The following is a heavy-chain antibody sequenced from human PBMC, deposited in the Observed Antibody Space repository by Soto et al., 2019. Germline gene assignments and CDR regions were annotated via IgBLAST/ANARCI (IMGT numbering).Heavy chain of an antibody. J-gene: IGHJ4*02. V-gene: IGHV1-2*02. CDR3: ARVQENCSGGSCYSKFDY. Sequence: QVQLVQSGAEVKKPGASVNVSCKASGYTFTGYYIHWVRQAPGQGLEWMGWINPNSGGTKYAPKFQGRVTVTSVTSISTTYMQPSWLRSDDTAVYYCARVQENCSGGSCYSKFDYWGQGTLVTVSS. CDR1: GYTFTGYY. D-gene: IGHD2-15*01. CDR2: INPNSGGT.